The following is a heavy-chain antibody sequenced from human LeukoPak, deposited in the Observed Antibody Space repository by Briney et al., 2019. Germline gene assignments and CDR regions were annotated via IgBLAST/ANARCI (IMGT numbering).Heavy chain of an antibody. CDR1: GFIFSNYA. Sequence: GGSLRLSCAASGFIFSNYAMHWVRQAPGKGLEWVALISSDGSKTYHADSVKGRFSISRDNSKNTLYLQLNSPRAEDTSVYYCARDSTYWYDSGSSGPHYFDYWGQGTLVTVSS. CDR3: ARDSTYWYDSGSSGPHYFDY. D-gene: IGHD3-10*01. J-gene: IGHJ4*02. V-gene: IGHV3-30*01. CDR2: ISSDGSKT.